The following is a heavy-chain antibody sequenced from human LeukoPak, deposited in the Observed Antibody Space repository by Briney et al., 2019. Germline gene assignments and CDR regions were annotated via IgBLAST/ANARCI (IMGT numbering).Heavy chain of an antibody. CDR1: GYSFTSYW. CDR2: IYPGDSDT. Sequence: GESLKISCKGSGYSFTSYWIGWVRQMPGKGLEWMGIIYPGDSDTRYSPSFQGQVTISADKSISTAYLQWSSLKASDTAMYYCARHTISTVKRLRLRGNSDYWGQGTLVTVSS. D-gene: IGHD5-12*01. CDR3: ARHTISTVKRLRLRGNSDY. J-gene: IGHJ4*02. V-gene: IGHV5-51*01.